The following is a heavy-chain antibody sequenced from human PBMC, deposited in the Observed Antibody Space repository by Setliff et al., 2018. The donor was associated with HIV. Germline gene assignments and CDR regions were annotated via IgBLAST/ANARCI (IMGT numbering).Heavy chain of an antibody. D-gene: IGHD6-13*01. CDR3: ARDIQAAGTGWFDP. J-gene: IGHJ5*02. V-gene: IGHV4-39*02. CDR1: GGSITSGNYY. Sequence: SSETLSLTCRVYGGSITSGNYYWGWIRQAPGKGLEWIASMIYGGDTWYNPSLKSRVTIYVDTANNEISLKLSSVTAADTAVYYCARDIQAAGTGWFDPWGQGTLVTVSS. CDR2: MIYGGDT.